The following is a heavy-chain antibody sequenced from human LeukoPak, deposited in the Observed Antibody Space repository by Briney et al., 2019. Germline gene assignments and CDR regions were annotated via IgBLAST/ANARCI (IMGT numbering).Heavy chain of an antibody. CDR1: GFTFDDYA. Sequence: GGSLRLSCAASGFTFDDYAMNWVRHVPGRGLEWVSGINWNGRITEYADSVKDRFAISRQNTKNSLYLYMNNLGGEDTALYFCARGSVQLWLRDTYYYMDVWGKGTTVTVSS. D-gene: IGHD5-18*01. V-gene: IGHV3-20*04. CDR2: INWNGRIT. J-gene: IGHJ6*03. CDR3: ARGSVQLWLRDTYYYMDV.